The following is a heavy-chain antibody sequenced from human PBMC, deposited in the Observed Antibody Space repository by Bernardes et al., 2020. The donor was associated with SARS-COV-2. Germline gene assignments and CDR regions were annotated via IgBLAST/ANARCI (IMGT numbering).Heavy chain of an antibody. CDR2: IYYSGST. V-gene: IGHV4-31*03. CDR1: GGSISGGVYY. CDR3: AREEGFSSSFRIDY. J-gene: IGHJ4*02. Sequence: SETLSLTCTVSGGSISGGVYYWSWIRQHPGRGLEWIGYIYYSGSTYYNPSLKSRLSLSVDTSKNQFSLKLSSVTAADTAVYDCAREEGFSSSFRIDYWGQGTPVTVSS. D-gene: IGHD6-6*01.